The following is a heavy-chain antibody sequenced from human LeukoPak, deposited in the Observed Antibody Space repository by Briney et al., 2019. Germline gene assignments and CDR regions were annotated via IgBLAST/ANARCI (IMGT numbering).Heavy chain of an antibody. V-gene: IGHV4-30-4*08. Sequence: SETLSLTCTVSGGSISSGDYYWSWIRQPPGKGLEWIGYIYYSGSTYYNPSLKCRVTISVDTSKNQFSLKLSSVTAADTAVYYCARETTGSIVGALHWGQGTLVTVSS. D-gene: IGHD1-26*01. CDR1: GGSISSGDYY. J-gene: IGHJ4*02. CDR2: IYYSGST. CDR3: ARETTGSIVGALH.